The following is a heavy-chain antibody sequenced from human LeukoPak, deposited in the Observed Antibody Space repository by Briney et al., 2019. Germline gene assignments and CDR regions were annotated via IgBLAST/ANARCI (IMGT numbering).Heavy chain of an antibody. D-gene: IGHD5-24*01. J-gene: IGHJ4*02. V-gene: IGHV3-21*01. CDR2: ISSSSSYI. Sequence: GGSLRLSCAASGFTFSSYSMNWVRQAPGKGLEWVSSISSSSSYIYYADSVKGRLTISRDNAKNSVYLQIHNLRAEDTAAYYCARDLGWLQSDYWGQGTLVTVSS. CDR3: ARDLGWLQSDY. CDR1: GFTFSSYS.